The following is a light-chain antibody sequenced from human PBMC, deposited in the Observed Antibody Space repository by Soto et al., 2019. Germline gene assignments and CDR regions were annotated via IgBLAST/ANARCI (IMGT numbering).Light chain of an antibody. Sequence: QSALTQPASVSGSPGQSITISCTGTSGDVGAYNYVSWYQQHPGKAPRLMIYDVSNRPSGASNRFSGSKSGNTASLTISGLQAEDEADYYCSSYTRSNTLVIFGGGTKVTVL. CDR1: SGDVGAYNY. J-gene: IGLJ2*01. V-gene: IGLV2-14*01. CDR2: DVS. CDR3: SSYTRSNTLVI.